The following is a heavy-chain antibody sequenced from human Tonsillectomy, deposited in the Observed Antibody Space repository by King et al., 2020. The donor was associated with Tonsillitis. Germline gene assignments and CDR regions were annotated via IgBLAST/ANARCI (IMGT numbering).Heavy chain of an antibody. CDR2: INSDGRTT. CDR3: VRGSQSFDY. J-gene: IGHJ4*02. CDR1: GFTCNKYW. Sequence: VQLVESGGGLVQPGGSLRLSCAASGFTCNKYWMDWVRQAPGQGLVWVSRINSDGRTTTYAESVEGRFTISRDNAKNTLFLQMNSLRFEDTALYYCVRGSQSFDYWGQGTLVTVSS. V-gene: IGHV3-74*01.